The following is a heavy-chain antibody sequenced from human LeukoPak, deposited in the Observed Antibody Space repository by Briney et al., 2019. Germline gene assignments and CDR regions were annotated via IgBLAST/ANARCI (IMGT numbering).Heavy chain of an antibody. CDR2: ISGSGTAT. D-gene: IGHD1-20*01. CDR3: AKENNWNDGRFNYFDY. J-gene: IGHJ4*02. Sequence: GGSLRLSCAASEFTFGNYAMTWVRQAPGKGLKWVSTISGSGTATYYADSVKGRFTISRDNSKNTLYLQMNGLRAEDTAVYYCAKENNWNDGRFNYFDYWGQGTLVTVSS. CDR1: EFTFGNYA. V-gene: IGHV3-23*01.